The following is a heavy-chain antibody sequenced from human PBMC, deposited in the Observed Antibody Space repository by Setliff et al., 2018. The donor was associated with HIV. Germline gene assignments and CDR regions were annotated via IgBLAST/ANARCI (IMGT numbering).Heavy chain of an antibody. D-gene: IGHD3-9*01. Sequence: SVKVSCKTSEGTFNTYPITWVRQAPGQGLEWMGGIAPKLRMTNYIQKFKGRLTITADESTSTVYMELTNLRSEDTAMYYGSREKSPVLEYFDWLKPRHVFDVWGQGTVVTVSS. CDR1: EGTFNTYP. V-gene: IGHV1-69*10. CDR2: IAPKLRMT. CDR3: SREKSPVLEYFDWLKPRHVFDV. J-gene: IGHJ3*01.